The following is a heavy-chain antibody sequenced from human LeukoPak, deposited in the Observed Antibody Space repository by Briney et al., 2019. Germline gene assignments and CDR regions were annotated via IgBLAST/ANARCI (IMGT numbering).Heavy chain of an antibody. V-gene: IGHV4-59*01. Sequence: SETLSLTCTVSGGSISSYYWSWIRQPPGKGLEWIGYIYYSGSTNYNPSLKSRVTISVDTSKNQFSLKLSSVTAADTAVYYCARSRWFGEPYGGFDYWGQGTLVTVSS. D-gene: IGHD3-10*01. CDR3: ARSRWFGEPYGGFDY. CDR2: IYYSGST. J-gene: IGHJ4*02. CDR1: GGSISSYY.